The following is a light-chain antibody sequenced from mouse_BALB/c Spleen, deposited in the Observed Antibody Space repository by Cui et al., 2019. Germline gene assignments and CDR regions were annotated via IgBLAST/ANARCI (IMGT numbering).Light chain of an antibody. J-gene: IGKJ2*01. CDR1: QALRGT. V-gene: IGKV9-123*01. CDR3: LQRNAYPYT. CDR2: STS. Sequence: DIQMIQSPSSMFPSLGDRVSLSCRASQALRGTLDWYQQKPGGTITLLIYSTSNLNSGVPLRFSGSGAGSDYSLTISSLESEDFADYYCLQRNAYPYTFGGGTKLEIK.